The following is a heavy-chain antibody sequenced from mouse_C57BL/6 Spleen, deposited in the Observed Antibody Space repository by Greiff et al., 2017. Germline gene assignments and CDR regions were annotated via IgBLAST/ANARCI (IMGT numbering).Heavy chain of an antibody. CDR1: GYTFTSYW. Sequence: QVQLQQPGAELVMPGASVKLSCKASGYTFTSYWMHWVKQRPGQGLEWIGEIDLSDSYTNYNQKFKGKSTLTVDKSSSTAYMQLSSLTSEDSAVYYCARRTVVADWYFDVWGTGTTVTVSS. D-gene: IGHD1-1*01. J-gene: IGHJ1*03. V-gene: IGHV1-69*01. CDR3: ARRTVVADWYFDV. CDR2: IDLSDSYT.